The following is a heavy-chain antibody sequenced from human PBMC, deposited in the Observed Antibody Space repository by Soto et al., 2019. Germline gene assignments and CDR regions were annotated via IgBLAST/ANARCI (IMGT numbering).Heavy chain of an antibody. Sequence: GGSLRLSSAVSGFTFSVYAVIWVRQAPGKELEWVSGISRDGDATYYADSVKGRFTISRDNSKNTLFLQMNSLRVEDTAVYYCARCFSTYGVGPVDYWGQGTLVTVSS. J-gene: IGHJ4*02. D-gene: IGHD3-3*01. CDR2: ISRDGDAT. CDR3: ARCFSTYGVGPVDY. V-gene: IGHV3-23*01. CDR1: GFTFSVYA.